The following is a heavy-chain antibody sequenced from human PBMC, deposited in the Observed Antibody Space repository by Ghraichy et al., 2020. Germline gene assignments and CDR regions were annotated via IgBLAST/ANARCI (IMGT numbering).Heavy chain of an antibody. D-gene: IGHD6-13*01. Sequence: GSLRLSCAASGFTFSSYSMNWVRQAPGKGLEWVSSISSGSSYIYYADSVKGRFTISRDNAKNSLYLQMNSLRAEDTAVYYCARDTKDYSRPTPLDYWGQGTLVTGSS. CDR2: ISSGSSYI. J-gene: IGHJ4*02. CDR1: GFTFSSYS. V-gene: IGHV3-21*01. CDR3: ARDTKDYSRPTPLDY.